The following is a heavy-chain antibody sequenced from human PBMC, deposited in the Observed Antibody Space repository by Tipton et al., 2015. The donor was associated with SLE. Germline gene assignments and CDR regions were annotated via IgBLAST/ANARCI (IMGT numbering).Heavy chain of an antibody. D-gene: IGHD2-21*01. CDR2: IYYSGSA. J-gene: IGHJ3*02. CDR3: AREVITITDSDAFDI. V-gene: IGHV4-31*03. CDR1: NGSLSSYF. Sequence: TLSLTCTVSNGSLSSYFWSWLRQHPGKGLEWIGYIYYSGSAFYNPSLKSRVTMSVDTSKNQFFMRLSSATAADTAVYYCAREVITITDSDAFDIWGQGTMVTVSS.